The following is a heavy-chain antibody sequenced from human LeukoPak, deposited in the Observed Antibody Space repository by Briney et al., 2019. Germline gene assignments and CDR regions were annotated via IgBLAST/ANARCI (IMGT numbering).Heavy chain of an antibody. V-gene: IGHV1-18*01. CDR2: ISTYNGNT. CDR1: GYTFSNYG. Sequence: ASVKVSCKASGYTFSNYGINWVRQAPGQGLEWMGWISTYNGNTNYAQKFQGRLTMTTDTSTTTAFMDLRSLRSDDTAVYHCARDHDYGDYNTQDLFVYWGQGTLVTVSS. D-gene: IGHD4-17*01. J-gene: IGHJ4*02. CDR3: ARDHDYGDYNTQDLFVY.